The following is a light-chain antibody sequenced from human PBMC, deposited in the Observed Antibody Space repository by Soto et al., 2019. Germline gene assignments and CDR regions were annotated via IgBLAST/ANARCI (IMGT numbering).Light chain of an antibody. J-gene: IGKJ4*01. V-gene: IGKV1-27*01. CDR2: GAS. Sequence: DIQMTQSPSSLSASVGDRVTITGRASQDISKYLAWDQQKPGKVPQVLIYGASTLQSGVPSRFSGSGSGTDFTLNISSLQPEDVATYYCQKYNRAPLTFGGGTKVEIK. CDR1: QDISKY. CDR3: QKYNRAPLT.